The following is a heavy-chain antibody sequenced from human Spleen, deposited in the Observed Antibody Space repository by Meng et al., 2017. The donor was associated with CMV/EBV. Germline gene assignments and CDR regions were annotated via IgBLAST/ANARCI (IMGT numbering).Heavy chain of an antibody. D-gene: IGHD6-19*01. CDR3: ASWSVAGNPVDAFDI. CDR1: GYTFTSYG. J-gene: IGHJ3*02. Sequence: ASVKVSCKASGYTFTSYGISWVRQAPGQGLEWMGWISAYNGNTNYAQKFQGRVTMTRDTSTSTVYMELSSLRSEDTAVYYCASWSVAGNPVDAFDIWGQGTMVTVSS. CDR2: ISAYNGNT. V-gene: IGHV1-18*01.